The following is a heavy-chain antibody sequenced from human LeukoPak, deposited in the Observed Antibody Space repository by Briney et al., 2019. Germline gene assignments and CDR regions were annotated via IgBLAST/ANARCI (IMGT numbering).Heavy chain of an antibody. CDR2: IIPILGIA. Sequence: EASVKVSCKASGGTFSSYAISWVRQAPGQGHEWMGRIIPILGIANYAQKFQGRVTITADKSTSTAYMELSSLRSEDTAVYYCATDWSGYCSSTSCLTYYYYYGMDVWGQGTTVTVSS. CDR3: ATDWSGYCSSTSCLTYYYYYGMDV. V-gene: IGHV1-69*04. J-gene: IGHJ6*02. D-gene: IGHD2-2*01. CDR1: GGTFSSYA.